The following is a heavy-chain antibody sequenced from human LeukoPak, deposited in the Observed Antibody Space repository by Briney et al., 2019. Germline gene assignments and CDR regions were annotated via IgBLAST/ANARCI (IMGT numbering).Heavy chain of an antibody. D-gene: IGHD2-2*03. CDR3: ARDVGYCSSTSCYYYYYGMDV. CDR1: GGSISSGSYY. CDR2: IYTSGST. V-gene: IGHV4-61*02. J-gene: IGHJ6*04. Sequence: SQTLSLTRTVSGGSISSGSYYWSWIRQPAGKGLEWIGRIYTSGSTNYNPSLKSRVTISVDTSKNQFSLKLSSVTAADTAVYYCARDVGYCSSTSCYYYYYGMDVWGKGTTVTVSS.